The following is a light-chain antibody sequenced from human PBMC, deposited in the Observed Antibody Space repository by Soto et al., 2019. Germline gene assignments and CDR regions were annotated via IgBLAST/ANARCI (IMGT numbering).Light chain of an antibody. CDR2: GAS. V-gene: IGKV3-20*01. CDR3: QQYGILPQT. J-gene: IGKJ1*01. CDR1: QGVSSSY. Sequence: ESVLTQSPGTLSLFQGERATLSCRASQGVSSSYLACSQQNPGPAPRLLIYGASSRATRIPDWFRGRGSGTDFTLTISRLEREGFAVYYCQQYGILPQTFGQGTKVDVK.